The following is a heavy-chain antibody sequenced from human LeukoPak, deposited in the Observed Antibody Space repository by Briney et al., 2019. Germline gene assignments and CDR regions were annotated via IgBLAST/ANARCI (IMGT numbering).Heavy chain of an antibody. CDR2: ISSSSSYI. CDR1: GFTFSSYS. V-gene: IGHV3-21*01. J-gene: IGHJ4*02. CDR3: ARKPYDYVWGSYRPFDY. D-gene: IGHD3-16*02. Sequence: GGSLRLSCAASGFTFSSYSMNWVRQAPGKGLEWVSSISSSSSYIYYADSVKGRFTISRDNAKNSLYLQMNSLRAEDTAVYYCARKPYDYVWGSYRPFDYGGQGTLVTVSS.